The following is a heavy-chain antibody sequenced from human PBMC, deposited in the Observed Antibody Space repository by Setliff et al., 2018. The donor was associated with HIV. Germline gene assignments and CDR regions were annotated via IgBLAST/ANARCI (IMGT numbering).Heavy chain of an antibody. D-gene: IGHD3-22*01. Sequence: PSETLSLTCAVYGGSFSGYYWSWIRQPPGKGLEWIGEINHSGSTNYNPSLKSRVTISVDTSKNQFSLKLNSVTAADTAVYYCARRGGAIGYDRTRRPSFYAFDIWGQGTMVTVSS. CDR3: ARRGGAIGYDRTRRPSFYAFDI. J-gene: IGHJ3*02. V-gene: IGHV4-34*01. CDR2: INHSGST. CDR1: GGSFSGYY.